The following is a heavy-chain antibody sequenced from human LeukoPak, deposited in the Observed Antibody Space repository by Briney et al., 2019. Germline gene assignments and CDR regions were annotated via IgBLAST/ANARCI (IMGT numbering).Heavy chain of an antibody. CDR1: GGSISSYY. Sequence: SETLSLTCTVSGGSISSYYWSWIRQPPGKGLEWIGYIYYSGSTNYNPSLKSRVTISVDTSKNQFSLKLSSVTAADTAVYYCARGHSGSYYRAFDIWGQGTMVTVSS. J-gene: IGHJ3*02. D-gene: IGHD1-26*01. CDR3: ARGHSGSYYRAFDI. V-gene: IGHV4-59*08. CDR2: IYYSGST.